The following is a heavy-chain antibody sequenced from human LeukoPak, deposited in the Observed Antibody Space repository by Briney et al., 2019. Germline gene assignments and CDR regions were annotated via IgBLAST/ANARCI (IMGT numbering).Heavy chain of an antibody. CDR2: LTLFFRRT. D-gene: IGHD5-24*01. CDR3: ASSDSRRSWDCCAP. CDR1: GGCFKTFS. Sequence: SVTVSCKASGGCFKTFSISWVRQAPGQGIEWMGCLTLFFRRTTYTKTFQGRLIITTDESSNTAYMELSDLRSDGAALYYCASSDSRRSWDCCAPWGRGTLVTVSS. J-gene: IGHJ5*02. V-gene: IGHV1-69*05.